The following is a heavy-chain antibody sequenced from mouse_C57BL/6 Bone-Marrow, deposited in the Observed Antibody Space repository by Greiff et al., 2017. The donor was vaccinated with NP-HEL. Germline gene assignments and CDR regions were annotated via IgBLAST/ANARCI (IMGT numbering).Heavy chain of an antibody. J-gene: IGHJ2*01. D-gene: IGHD1-1*01. CDR3: ARRGYGSIYFDY. CDR2: IYPGDGDT. CDR1: GYAFSSYW. Sequence: QVQLQQSGAELVKPGASVKISCKASGYAFSSYWMNWVKQRPGKGLEWIGQIYPGDGDTNYNGKFKGKATLTADKSSSTAYMQLSSLTSEDSAVYFCARRGYGSIYFDYWGQGTTLTVSS. V-gene: IGHV1-80*01.